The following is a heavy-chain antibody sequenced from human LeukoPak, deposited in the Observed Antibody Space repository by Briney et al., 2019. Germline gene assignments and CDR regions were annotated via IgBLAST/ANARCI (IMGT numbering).Heavy chain of an antibody. Sequence: GGSLILSFAASGFSFSNNPMHWGRRAPGRGLEWVAVSSSDGNNEYYSNSVKGRFTISRDNSKTTLYLQMNSLRAEDTAVYYCARRYCSGGSCYHYYYYMDVWGKGTTVTVSS. CDR3: ARRYCSGGSCYHYYYYMDV. J-gene: IGHJ6*03. CDR2: SSSDGNNE. D-gene: IGHD2-15*01. V-gene: IGHV3-30*07. CDR1: GFSFSNNP.